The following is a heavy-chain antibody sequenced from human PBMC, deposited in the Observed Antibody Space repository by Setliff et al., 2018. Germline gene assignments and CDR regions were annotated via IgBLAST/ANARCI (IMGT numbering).Heavy chain of an antibody. CDR3: AKFSSVPGSRFFDY. J-gene: IGHJ4*02. CDR2: IWYDGRNK. D-gene: IGHD2-2*01. Sequence: GGSLRLSCAASGFTFRSYAMHWVRQAPGKGLEWVAIIWYDGRNKYYADSVYGRFTVSRDNSKNTLYLQMNSLRVEDTAVYSCAKFSSVPGSRFFDYWGQGALVTVSS. CDR1: GFTFRSYA. V-gene: IGHV3-33*06.